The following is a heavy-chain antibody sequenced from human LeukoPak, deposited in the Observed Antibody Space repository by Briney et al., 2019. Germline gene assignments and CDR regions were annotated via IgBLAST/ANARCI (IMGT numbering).Heavy chain of an antibody. CDR2: ISGSGGST. V-gene: IGHV3-23*01. CDR3: AKRPAGPCSGGSCYEIDY. D-gene: IGHD2-15*01. J-gene: IGHJ4*02. Sequence: GGFLRLSCAASGFTFSSYAMSWVRQAPGKGLEWVSAISGSGGSTYYADSVKGRFTISRDNSKNTLYLQMNSLRAEDTAVYYCAKRPAGPCSGGSCYEIDYWGQGTLVTVSS. CDR1: GFTFSSYA.